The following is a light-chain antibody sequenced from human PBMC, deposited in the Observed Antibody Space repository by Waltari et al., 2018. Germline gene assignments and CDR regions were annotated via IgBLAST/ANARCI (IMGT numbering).Light chain of an antibody. Sequence: VLTQSPGTLSLSPGERATLSCRASQSVSYNFLAWYQQKLGQAPRLLIYATSSRAAGVPDRFIGSGSGTDFNHTISRLAPEDFALYYCQQYGSSRWTFGQGTRVEIK. CDR2: ATS. CDR1: QSVSYNF. V-gene: IGKV3-20*01. J-gene: IGKJ1*01. CDR3: QQYGSSRWT.